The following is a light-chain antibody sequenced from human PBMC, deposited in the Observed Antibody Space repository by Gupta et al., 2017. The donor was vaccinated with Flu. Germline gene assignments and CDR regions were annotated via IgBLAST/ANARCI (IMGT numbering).Light chain of an antibody. CDR2: DAC. Sequence: EIVLTQSPATLSLSPGERATLSCRASQSVSTYLAWYKQKPGQAPRLLIYDACNRDTGIPARFSGSGCGKDLTLTISSREQEDFAVYYCQQRSNWPPITFGQGTRLEIK. CDR3: QQRSNWPPIT. CDR1: QSVSTY. J-gene: IGKJ5*01. V-gene: IGKV3-11*01.